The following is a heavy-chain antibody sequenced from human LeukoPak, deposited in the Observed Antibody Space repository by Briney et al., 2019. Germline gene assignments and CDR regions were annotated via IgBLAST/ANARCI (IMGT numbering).Heavy chain of an antibody. CDR2: ISSSGGTT. J-gene: IGHJ4*02. D-gene: IGHD5-12*01. Sequence: QPGGSLRLSCAASEFTFSSYTMSWVRQAPGEGLEWVSGISSSGGTTYYADSVKGRFTISRDNSKNTLCLQMNSLRAEDTAVYYCARAHGGLVPTIAFDYWGQGTLVTVSS. V-gene: IGHV3-23*01. CDR1: EFTFSSYT. CDR3: ARAHGGLVPTIAFDY.